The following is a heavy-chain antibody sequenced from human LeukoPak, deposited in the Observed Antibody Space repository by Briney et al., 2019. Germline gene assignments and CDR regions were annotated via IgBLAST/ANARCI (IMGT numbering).Heavy chain of an antibody. CDR2: IYYSGST. Sequence: PSETLSLTCTVSGGSISSYYWSWIRQPPGKGLERIGYIYYSGSTNYNPSLKSRVTISVDTSKNQFSLKLSSVTAADTAVYYCARIPLISIAAGNWFDPWGQGTLVTVSS. V-gene: IGHV4-59*08. D-gene: IGHD6-13*01. CDR1: GGSISSYY. J-gene: IGHJ5*02. CDR3: ARIPLISIAAGNWFDP.